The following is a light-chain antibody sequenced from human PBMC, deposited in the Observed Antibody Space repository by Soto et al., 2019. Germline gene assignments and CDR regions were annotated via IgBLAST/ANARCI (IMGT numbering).Light chain of an antibody. CDR1: QDFSNY. J-gene: IGKJ5*01. CDR3: QKNQGSPLT. Sequence: DIEMTQSPSSLSASVGDRVTITCRASQDFSNYLTWFQQKPGKAPKSLIYAASSLHSGVPSKFSGSGSGTDFPLSISSLQPEAFATYYRQKNQGSPLTFGQGTRLEIK. CDR2: AAS. V-gene: IGKV1-16*02.